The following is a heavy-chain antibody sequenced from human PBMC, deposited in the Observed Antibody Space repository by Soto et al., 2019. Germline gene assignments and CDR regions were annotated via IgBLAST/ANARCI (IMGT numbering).Heavy chain of an antibody. CDR3: AIFMGNSVAPTYFDY. CDR2: IYYRGST. J-gene: IGHJ4*02. V-gene: IGHV4-59*01. Sequence: QVQLQASGPGLVKPSETLSLTCTVSGGSINNYYWSWIRQPPGQGLEWIGYIYYRGSTNYNPSLKSRVTISVDTSKNQFSLKLSSVTPADTAVYYCAIFMGNSVAPTYFDYWGQGTLVTVSS. D-gene: IGHD5-12*01. CDR1: GGSINNYY.